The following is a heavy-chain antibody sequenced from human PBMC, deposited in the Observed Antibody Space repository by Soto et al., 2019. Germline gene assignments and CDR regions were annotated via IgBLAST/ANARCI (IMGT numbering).Heavy chain of an antibody. CDR3: ARYGCSSYYYYGMDV. CDR2: IYYSGST. Sequence: PSETLSLTCTVSGGSISSYYWSWIRQPPGKGLEWIGYIYYSGSTNYNPSLKSRVTISVDTSKNQFSLKLSSVTAADTAVYYCARYGCSSYYYYGMDVWGQGTTVNVSS. V-gene: IGHV4-59*01. CDR1: GGSISSYY. D-gene: IGHD6-6*01. J-gene: IGHJ6*02.